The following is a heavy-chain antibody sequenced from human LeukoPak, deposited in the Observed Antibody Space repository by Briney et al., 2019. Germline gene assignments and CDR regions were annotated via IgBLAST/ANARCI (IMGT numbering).Heavy chain of an antibody. J-gene: IGHJ6*03. D-gene: IGHD6-19*01. CDR3: ASLFSSGWRYFYYMDV. Sequence: GGSLRLSCSTSGFTFGDAWMSWVRQAPGKGLEWVGRTKSKTDGGAIDYAAPVKGRFTISRDDSRNTLYLQMNSLKVEDTAVYFCASLFSSGWRYFYYMDVWGKGTTVTVSS. CDR2: TKSKTDGGAI. CDR1: GFTFGDAW. V-gene: IGHV3-15*01.